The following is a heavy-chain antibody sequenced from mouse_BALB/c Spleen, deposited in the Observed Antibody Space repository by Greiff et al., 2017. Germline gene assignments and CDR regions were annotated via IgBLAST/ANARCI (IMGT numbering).Heavy chain of an antibody. CDR1: GYTFTSYY. V-gene: IGHV1S56*01. D-gene: IGHD4-1*01. J-gene: IGHJ4*01. Sequence: QVQLQQSGPELVKPGASVRLSCKASGYTFTSYYIHWVKQRPGQGLEWIGWIYPGNVNTKYNEKFKGKATLTADKSSSTAYMQLSSLTSEDSAVYCCARDWGFWDYWGQGTSVTVSS. CDR3: ARDWGFWDY. CDR2: IYPGNVNT.